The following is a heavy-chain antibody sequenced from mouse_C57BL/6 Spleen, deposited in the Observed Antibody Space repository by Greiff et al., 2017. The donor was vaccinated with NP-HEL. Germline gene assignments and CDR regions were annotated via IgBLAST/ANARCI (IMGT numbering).Heavy chain of an antibody. Sequence: QVQLQQSGPELVKPGASVKISCKASGYAFSSSWMNWVKQRPGKGLEWIGRIYPGDGDTNYNGKFKGKATLTADKSSSTAYMQLSSLTSEDSAVYFCARSETAQAPFAYWGKGTLVTVSA. D-gene: IGHD3-2*02. V-gene: IGHV1-82*01. CDR3: ARSETAQAPFAY. CDR1: GYAFSSSW. CDR2: IYPGDGDT. J-gene: IGHJ3*01.